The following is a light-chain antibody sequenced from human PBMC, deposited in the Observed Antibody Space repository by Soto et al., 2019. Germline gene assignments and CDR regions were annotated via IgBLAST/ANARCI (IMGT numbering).Light chain of an antibody. V-gene: IGLV1-47*01. CDR3: AAWDDSLSGVV. CDR2: RNN. Sequence: QAVVTQPPSASGTPGQRVTISCSGSISNLGSNFIYWYQQLPGAAPKLLISRNNERPSGVPDRFSAPKSGTSASLAISGLRSEDEADYHCAAWDDSLSGVVFGGGTKLTVL. J-gene: IGLJ3*02. CDR1: ISNLGSNF.